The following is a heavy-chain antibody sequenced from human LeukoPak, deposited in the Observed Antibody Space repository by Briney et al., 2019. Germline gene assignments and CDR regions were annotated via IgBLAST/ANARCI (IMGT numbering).Heavy chain of an antibody. Sequence: SETLSLTCTVSGGSISSYYWNWIRQPAGKGLEWIGRIHTSGSTNYNPSLKSRITMSADTSKNQFSLKLSSVTAADTAVYYCERGKVVAGTPGQNSWNYWGQGTLVTVSS. CDR3: ERGKVVAGTPGQNSWNY. CDR1: GGSISSYY. D-gene: IGHD6-19*01. J-gene: IGHJ4*02. V-gene: IGHV4-4*07. CDR2: IHTSGST.